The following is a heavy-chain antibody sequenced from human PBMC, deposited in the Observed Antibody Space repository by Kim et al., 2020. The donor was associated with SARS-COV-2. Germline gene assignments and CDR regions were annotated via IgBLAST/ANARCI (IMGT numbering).Heavy chain of an antibody. CDR1: GGSISSSSYY. J-gene: IGHJ4*02. V-gene: IGHV4-39*01. Sequence: SETLSLTCTVSGGSISSSSYYWGWIRQPPGKGLEWIGSIYYSGSTYYNPSLKSRVTISVDTSKNQFSLKLSSVTAADTAVYYCARGPHFYSSSWYRPLDYWGQGTLVTVSS. CDR3: ARGPHFYSSSWYRPLDY. CDR2: IYYSGST. D-gene: IGHD6-13*01.